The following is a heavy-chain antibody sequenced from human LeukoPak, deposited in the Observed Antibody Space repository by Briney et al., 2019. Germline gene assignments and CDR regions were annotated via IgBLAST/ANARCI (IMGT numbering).Heavy chain of an antibody. CDR3: ATRLRGVIRFAFDI. J-gene: IGHJ3*02. CDR2: INPNSGGT. V-gene: IGHV1-2*02. CDR1: GYTFTGYY. Sequence: ASVKVSCKASGYTFTGYYMHWVRQAPGQGLEWMGWINPNSGGTNYAQKFQGRVTMTRDTSISTAHMELSRLRSDDTAVYYCATRLRGVIRFAFDIWGQGTMVTVSS. D-gene: IGHD3-10*01.